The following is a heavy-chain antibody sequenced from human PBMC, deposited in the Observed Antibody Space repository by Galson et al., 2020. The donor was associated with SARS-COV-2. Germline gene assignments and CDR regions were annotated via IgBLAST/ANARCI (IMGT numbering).Heavy chain of an antibody. Sequence: ASVKVSCKASGYTFTSYDINWVRQATGQGLEWMGWMNPNSGNTGYAQKFQGRVTMTRNTSISTAYMELSSLRSEDTAVYYCAREYQLLSCYYFDYWGQGTLVTVSS. CDR1: GYTFTSYD. D-gene: IGHD2-2*01. CDR2: MNPNSGNT. V-gene: IGHV1-8*01. CDR3: AREYQLLSCYYFDY. J-gene: IGHJ4*02.